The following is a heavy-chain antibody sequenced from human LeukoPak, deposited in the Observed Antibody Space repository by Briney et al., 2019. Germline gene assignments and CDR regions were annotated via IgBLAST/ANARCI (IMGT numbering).Heavy chain of an antibody. CDR2: ISGSGGST. D-gene: IGHD3-3*01. V-gene: IGHV3-23*01. CDR3: AKAPQFWSGYYYFDY. CDR1: GFTFSSYA. J-gene: IGHJ4*02. Sequence: GGSLRLSCAASGFTFSSYAMSWVRQAPGKGLEWVSAISGSGGSTYYADSVKGRFTISRDNSKSTLYLQMNSLRAEDTAVYYCAKAPQFWSGYYYFDYWGQGTLATVSS.